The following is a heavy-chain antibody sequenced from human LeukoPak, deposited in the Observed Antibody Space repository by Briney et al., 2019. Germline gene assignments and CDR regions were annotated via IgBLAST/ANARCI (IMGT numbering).Heavy chain of an antibody. D-gene: IGHD5-24*01. Sequence: GGSLRLSCAASGFTFDDYGMSWVRQAPGKGLEWVSGINWNGGSTGYADSVKGRFTISRDNAKNSLYLQMNSLRAEDTAVYYCARVLKRWLQLSPFDYWGQGTLVTVSS. CDR1: GFTFDDYG. V-gene: IGHV3-20*04. CDR3: ARVLKRWLQLSPFDY. J-gene: IGHJ4*02. CDR2: INWNGGST.